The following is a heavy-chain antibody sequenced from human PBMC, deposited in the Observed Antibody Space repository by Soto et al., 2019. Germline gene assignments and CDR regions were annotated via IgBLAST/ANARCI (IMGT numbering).Heavy chain of an antibody. CDR3: AIGYHHMKYEAIYMYT. V-gene: IGHV3-11*01. Sequence: PGGSLRLSCAASGFTFSGYYMSWIRQAPGKGLEWVSYISSSGSTIYYADSVKGRFTISSDNANNSLYLQMNSLRAEDTALYYCAIGYHHMKYEAIYMYTWCKETNVTVSS. J-gene: IGHJ6*03. CDR2: ISSSGSTI. D-gene: IGHD1-20*01. CDR1: GFTFSGYY.